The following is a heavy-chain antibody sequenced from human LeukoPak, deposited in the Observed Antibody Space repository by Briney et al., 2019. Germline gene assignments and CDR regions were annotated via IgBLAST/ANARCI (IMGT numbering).Heavy chain of an antibody. CDR3: ARANWDYYDSSGYDY. CDR1: GYTFTNFG. V-gene: IGHV1-18*01. J-gene: IGHJ4*02. CDR2: ISAYNGNT. Sequence: ASVKVSCKASGYTFTNFGISWVRQAPGQGLEWMGWISAYNGNTNYAQKLQGRVTMTTDTSTSTAYMELRSLRSDDTAVYYCARANWDYYDSSGYDYWGQGTLVTVSS. D-gene: IGHD3-22*01.